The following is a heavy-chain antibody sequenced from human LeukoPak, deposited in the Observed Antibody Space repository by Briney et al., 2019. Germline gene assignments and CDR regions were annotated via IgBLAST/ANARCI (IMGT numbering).Heavy chain of an antibody. CDR3: ARVNLRGSQYNWFDP. D-gene: IGHD1-26*01. J-gene: IGHJ5*02. CDR2: ITPIIDSA. Sequence: ASVKVSCKASGGTLNSHTFSWVRQAPGQGLEWMGRITPIIDSAKYAQNFQDRVSITADKSTSTVYMELSSLRSEDTAVYFCARVNLRGSQYNWFDPWGQGTLVTVSS. V-gene: IGHV1-69*08. CDR1: GGTLNSHT.